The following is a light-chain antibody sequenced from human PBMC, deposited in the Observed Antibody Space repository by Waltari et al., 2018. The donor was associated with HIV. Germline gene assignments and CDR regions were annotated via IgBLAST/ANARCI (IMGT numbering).Light chain of an antibody. CDR3: QSYDTKNHWV. J-gene: IGLJ3*02. V-gene: IGLV6-57*01. Sequence: FMLTQPHSVSGSAGKTVTISCTRDSGSIASNYVPWFQQRPGSSPRTLIYEDNQRPSGVSDRFSASVDSSSNSASLTISGLRTDDEADYYCQSYDTKNHWVFGGGSRLTVL. CDR2: EDN. CDR1: SGSIASNY.